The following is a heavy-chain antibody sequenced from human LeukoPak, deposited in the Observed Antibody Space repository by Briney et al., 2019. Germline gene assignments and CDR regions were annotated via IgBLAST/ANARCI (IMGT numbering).Heavy chain of an antibody. D-gene: IGHD3-9*01. J-gene: IGHJ6*03. CDR1: GSSISSSSYY. Sequence: SETLSLTCTVSGSSISSSSYYWGWIRQPPGKGLEWIGSIYYSGSTYYNPSLKSRVTISVDTSKNQFSLKLSSVTAADTALYYRAGDGIRYFDWLSPFYMDVWGKGTTVTVSS. CDR3: AGDGIRYFDWLSPFYMDV. CDR2: IYYSGST. V-gene: IGHV4-39*07.